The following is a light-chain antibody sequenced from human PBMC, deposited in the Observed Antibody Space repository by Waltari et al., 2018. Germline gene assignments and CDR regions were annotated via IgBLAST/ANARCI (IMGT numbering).Light chain of an antibody. CDR3: AAWDDSLSGPV. V-gene: IGLV1-47*01. CDR2: RSS. J-gene: IGLJ2*01. CDR1: YSNIGENF. Sequence: QSVLTQPRSASGTPGQRVTISCSGSYSNIGENFVNWYQQVPGSAPKLLIYRSSQRPSGVPDRFSASKSDTPASLVINGLRAEDEAEYHCAAWDDSLSGPVFGGGTMLTVL.